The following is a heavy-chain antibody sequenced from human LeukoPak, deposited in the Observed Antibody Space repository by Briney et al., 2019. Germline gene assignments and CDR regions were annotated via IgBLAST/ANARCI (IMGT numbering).Heavy chain of an antibody. J-gene: IGHJ3*02. CDR3: ARETDYDSSGYLDAFDI. CDR2: IYYSGIT. D-gene: IGHD3-22*01. CDR1: GGSISSGGYY. Sequence: PSQTLSLTCTVSGGSISSGGYYWSWIRQHPGKGLEGIGYIYYSGITYYNPSLKSRVTISVDTSKNQFSLTLSSVTAADTAVYYCARETDYDSSGYLDAFDIWGQGTVVTVSS. V-gene: IGHV4-31*03.